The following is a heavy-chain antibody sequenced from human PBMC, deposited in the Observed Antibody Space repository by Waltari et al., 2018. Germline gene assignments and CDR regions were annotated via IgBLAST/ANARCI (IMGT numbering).Heavy chain of an antibody. D-gene: IGHD3-22*01. CDR1: GGSIRSSSYY. Sequence: QLQLQESGPGLVKPSETLSLTCTVSGGSIRSSSYYWGWIRQPPGKGREWIGSIYYSGSTYYNPSLKSRVTISVDTSKNQFSLKLSSVTAADTAVYYCARGFYYDSSGYYYVFNYFDYWGQGTLVTVSS. J-gene: IGHJ4*02. CDR2: IYYSGST. V-gene: IGHV4-39*07. CDR3: ARGFYYDSSGYYYVFNYFDY.